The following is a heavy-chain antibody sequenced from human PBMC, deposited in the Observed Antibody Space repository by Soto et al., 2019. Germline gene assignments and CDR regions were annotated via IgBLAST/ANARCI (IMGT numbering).Heavy chain of an antibody. J-gene: IGHJ4*02. V-gene: IGHV1-18*01. Sequence: QVHLVQSGPEVKKPGASVRVSCRASGYTFTNYGIGWVRQAPGQGLEWMGWINTYNGNTNYAQKIRGRLTMTTDTSTTTAYVELRRLKSDDTAMYYWAKDGVDLTAGVTGGYWGQGTLVTVSS. D-gene: IGHD2-21*02. CDR2: INTYNGNT. CDR1: GYTFTNYG. CDR3: AKDGVDLTAGVTGGY.